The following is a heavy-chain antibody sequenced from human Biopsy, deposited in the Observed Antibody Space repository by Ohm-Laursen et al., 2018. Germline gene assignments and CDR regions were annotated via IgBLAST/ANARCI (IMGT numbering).Heavy chain of an antibody. CDR3: ARLYRLDDYWNDDPPDAFDV. Sequence: SDTLSLTCTVSGGSISSDYWSWIRQSPGKGLGWIGYISNRGSTNYNPSLRGRVTISVDTSKNQFSLKLSSVTAANTAVFFCARLYRLDDYWNDDPPDAFDVWGQGTRVTVSS. D-gene: IGHD3-3*01. V-gene: IGHV4-59*07. CDR1: GGSISSDY. CDR2: ISNRGST. J-gene: IGHJ3*01.